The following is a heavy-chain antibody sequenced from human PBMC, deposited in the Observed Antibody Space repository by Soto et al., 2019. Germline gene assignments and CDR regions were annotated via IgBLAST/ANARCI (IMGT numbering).Heavy chain of an antibody. J-gene: IGHJ4*02. D-gene: IGHD3-22*01. Sequence: GGSLRLSCAASGFTFSAYAMSWVRQAPGKGLEWISAISGTAANTYYADSVKGRFTIAGDNAKNTLYLQMNSLRVEDTAVYYCGKVADSGYYTLELWGQGTLVTVSS. CDR3: GKVADSGYYTLEL. V-gene: IGHV3-23*01. CDR2: ISGTAANT. CDR1: GFTFSAYA.